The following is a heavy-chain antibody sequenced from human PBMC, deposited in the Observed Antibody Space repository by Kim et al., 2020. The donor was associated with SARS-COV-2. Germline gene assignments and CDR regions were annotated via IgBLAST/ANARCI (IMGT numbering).Heavy chain of an antibody. CDR1: GASISSSSC. Sequence: SETLSLTCVVSGASISSSSCWSWVRQPPGKGLEWIWEVDHSGTTSYNVSLKSRVTISVDKSKNQFSLRLNSVSAADTAVYYCARGVSSAWTLRAWFDPWGQRTLVNVSP. CDR3: ARGVSSAWTLRAWFDP. D-gene: IGHD3-22*01. J-gene: IGHJ5*02. V-gene: IGHV4-4*02. CDR2: VDHSGTT.